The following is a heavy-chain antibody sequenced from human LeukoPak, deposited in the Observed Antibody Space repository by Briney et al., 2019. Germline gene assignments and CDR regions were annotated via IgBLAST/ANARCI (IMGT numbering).Heavy chain of an antibody. J-gene: IGHJ4*02. CDR1: GGSISSGDYY. D-gene: IGHD6-6*01. CDR2: INHSGST. CDR3: ARRQQLAPFDY. V-gene: IGHV4-39*07. Sequence: SETLSLTCTVSGGSISSGDYYWSWIRQPPGKGLEWIGEINHSGSTNYNPSLKSRVTISVDTSKNQFSLKLSSVTAADTAVYYCARRQQLAPFDYWGQGTLVTVSS.